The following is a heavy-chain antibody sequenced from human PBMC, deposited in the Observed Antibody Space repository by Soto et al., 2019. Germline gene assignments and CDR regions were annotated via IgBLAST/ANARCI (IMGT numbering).Heavy chain of an antibody. CDR3: ARSVAVPGAHIDY. D-gene: IGHD6-19*01. Sequence: SETLSLTCSVSGGSISGSYLSWLRPSPGKGLEWLGYVYYTGSTNYSPSLRSRVSISVDTSKNEFSLRLSSVTAADTAVYFCARSVAVPGAHIDYWGQGTQVTVSS. J-gene: IGHJ4*02. V-gene: IGHV4-59*01. CDR2: VYYTGST. CDR1: GGSISGSY.